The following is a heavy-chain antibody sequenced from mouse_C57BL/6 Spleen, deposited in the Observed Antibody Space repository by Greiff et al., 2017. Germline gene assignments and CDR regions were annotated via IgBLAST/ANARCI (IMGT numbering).Heavy chain of an antibody. Sequence: EVHLVESGGDLVKPGGSLKLSCAASGFTFSSYGMSWVRQTPDKRLEWVATISSGGSYTYYPDSVKGRFTISRDNAKNTLYLQMSSLKSEDTAMYYCARQGGNYEGFAYWGQGTLVTVSA. CDR2: ISSGGSYT. D-gene: IGHD2-1*01. V-gene: IGHV5-6*01. J-gene: IGHJ3*01. CDR1: GFTFSSYG. CDR3: ARQGGNYEGFAY.